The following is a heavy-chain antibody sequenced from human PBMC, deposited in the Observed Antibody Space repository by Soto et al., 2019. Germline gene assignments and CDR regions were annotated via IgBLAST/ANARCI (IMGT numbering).Heavy chain of an antibody. J-gene: IGHJ6*02. D-gene: IGHD2-2*01. CDR1: GYTFTGYY. CDR3: ARERYQVISDGMDV. CDR2: INPETGGT. Sequence: ASVKVDCKTSGYTFTGYYVHWVREAPGQGLEWMGWINPETGGTSYAQKFQGRVTLSRDTSINTAYLELSRLRFDDAAVYFCARERYQVISDGMDVWGQGTTVTVSS. V-gene: IGHV1-2*02.